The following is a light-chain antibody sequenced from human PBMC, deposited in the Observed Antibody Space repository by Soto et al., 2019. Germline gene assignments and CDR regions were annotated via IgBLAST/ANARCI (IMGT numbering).Light chain of an antibody. CDR3: AAGDDSLRGVV. Sequence: QPVLTQPPSASGTPGQTVTISCSGTSSNIESNHVSWYQQLPGTAPKLLFYKSNRRPSGVPDRFSASKSGTSASLAISGLRSEDEADYYCAAGDDSLRGVVFGGGTKLTV. J-gene: IGLJ2*01. CDR2: KSN. CDR1: SSNIESNH. V-gene: IGLV1-47*01.